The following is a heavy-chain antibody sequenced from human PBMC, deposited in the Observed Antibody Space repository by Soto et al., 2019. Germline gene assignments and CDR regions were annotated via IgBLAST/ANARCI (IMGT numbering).Heavy chain of an antibody. V-gene: IGHV1-69*01. D-gene: IGHD6-13*01. CDR3: ARGSAIAAAGRRYYYYYGMDV. Sequence: QVQLVQSGAEVKKPGSSVKVSCKASGGTFSSYAISWVRQAPGQGLEWMGGIIPIFGTANYAQNFQGRVTITADESTSTAYMELSSLRSEDTAVYYCARGSAIAAAGRRYYYYYGMDVWGQGTTVTVSS. J-gene: IGHJ6*02. CDR2: IIPIFGTA. CDR1: GGTFSSYA.